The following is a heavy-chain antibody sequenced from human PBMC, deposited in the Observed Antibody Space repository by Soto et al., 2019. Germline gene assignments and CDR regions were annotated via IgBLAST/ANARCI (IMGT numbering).Heavy chain of an antibody. CDR3: ATATGSTTYHYYYGMDV. J-gene: IGHJ6*01. V-gene: IGHV3-30*03. CDR2: ISYDGSHK. D-gene: IGHD1-7*01. CDR1: GFTFSIHG. Sequence: GGSLTLSCGASGFTFSIHGMHWVRQAPGKGLEWVSVISYDGSHKDYADSVKGRFTISRDNSKNTLYLQMNSLRAEDTAVYYCATATGSTTYHYYYGMDVWGQGTTVTVSS.